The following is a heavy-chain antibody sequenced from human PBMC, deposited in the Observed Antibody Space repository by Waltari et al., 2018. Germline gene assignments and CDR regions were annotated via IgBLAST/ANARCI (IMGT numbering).Heavy chain of an antibody. CDR1: GFTFVTYA. Sequence: EVQLLESGGGLVQPGGSLTLSCAASGFTFVTYAMNWVRQAPGKGLEWVSTIHCGGPTFYADSVKGRFGISRDNSKNTLYLQMNSLRVEDTAVYYCAKDRRSPGDGVPGEDYLGQGTLVTVSS. CDR2: IHCGGPT. CDR3: AKDRRSPGDGVPGEDY. V-gene: IGHV3-23*01. J-gene: IGHJ4*02. D-gene: IGHD2-21*01.